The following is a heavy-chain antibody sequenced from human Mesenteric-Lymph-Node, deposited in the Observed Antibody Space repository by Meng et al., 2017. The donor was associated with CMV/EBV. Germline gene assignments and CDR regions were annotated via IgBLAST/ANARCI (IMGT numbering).Heavy chain of an antibody. CDR2: IGGGGSST. Sequence: GESLKISCAASGFTFSSYAMNWVRQAPGKGLEWVSTIGGGGSSTHYADSVKGRFTISRDNSKNTLYLQMNSLRAEDTAVYYCARGTTATAISGLDYWGQGTLVTVSS. J-gene: IGHJ4*02. D-gene: IGHD2-21*02. CDR3: ARGTTATAISGLDY. V-gene: IGHV3-23*01. CDR1: GFTFSSYA.